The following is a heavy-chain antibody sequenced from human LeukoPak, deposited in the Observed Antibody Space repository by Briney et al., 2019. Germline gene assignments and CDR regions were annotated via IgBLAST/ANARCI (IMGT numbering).Heavy chain of an antibody. J-gene: IGHJ4*02. D-gene: IGHD1-26*01. CDR1: GFTVSSTH. CDR2: IYTGGNS. CDR3: ARGRFGGSYSY. Sequence: GGSLRLSCAASGFTVSSTHMVWVRQAPGKGLEWVSVIYTGGNSYYAGSVQGRFIISRDISKNTLYLQMNSLRAEDTAVYYCARGRFGGSYSYWGQGTLVTVSS. V-gene: IGHV3-53*01.